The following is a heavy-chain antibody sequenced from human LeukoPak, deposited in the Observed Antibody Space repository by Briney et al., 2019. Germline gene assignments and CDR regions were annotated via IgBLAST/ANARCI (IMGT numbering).Heavy chain of an antibody. J-gene: IGHJ2*01. V-gene: IGHV3-64*01. Sequence: GGSLRLSCAASGIIFSNYAMHWVRQGPGKGLECISTISSDGGSTYYANSVKGRYTISRDNSKNTLYLQMGSLRAEDMAVYYCARGRQGAKTRYFDLWGRGTRVTVSS. CDR1: GIIFSNYA. D-gene: IGHD1-26*01. CDR2: ISSDGGST. CDR3: ARGRQGAKTRYFDL.